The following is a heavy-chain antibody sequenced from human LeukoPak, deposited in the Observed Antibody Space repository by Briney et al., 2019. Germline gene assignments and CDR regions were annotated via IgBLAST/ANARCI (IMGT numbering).Heavy chain of an antibody. V-gene: IGHV3-7*03. Sequence: PGGSLELSCQASGFALRSNWMTWVRQVPGRGPEWVANVNRDGSETYYLDSVKGRFTISKDNAKNSLYLQMNSLRAEDTALYHCARNNGMDVWGQGTTVIVSS. J-gene: IGHJ6*02. CDR1: GFALRSNW. CDR2: VNRDGSET. CDR3: ARNNGMDV.